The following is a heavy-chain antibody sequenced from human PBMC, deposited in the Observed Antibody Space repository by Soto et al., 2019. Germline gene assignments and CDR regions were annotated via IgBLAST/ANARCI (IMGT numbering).Heavy chain of an antibody. Sequence: GESLKISCKASGYSFSNYWIGWVRQMPGKGLEWLGLIYAGDSDTKYSPSIQGQVTFSADRSTSTAYLQWSSLKASDTAMYYCARVADPYSSGYGGMDVWGQGTTVTVSS. CDR3: ARVADPYSSGYGGMDV. D-gene: IGHD2-8*02. CDR1: GYSFSNYW. V-gene: IGHV5-51*01. CDR2: IYAGDSDT. J-gene: IGHJ6*02.